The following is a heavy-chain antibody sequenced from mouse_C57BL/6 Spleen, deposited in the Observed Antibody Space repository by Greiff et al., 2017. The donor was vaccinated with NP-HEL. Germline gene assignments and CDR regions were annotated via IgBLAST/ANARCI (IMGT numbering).Heavy chain of an antibody. CDR2: INPNNGGT. Sequence: EVQLQQSGPELVKPGASVKIPCKASGYTFTDYNMDWVKQSHGKSLEWIGDINPNNGGTNYNQKFKGKATLTVDKSSSTAYMELRSLTSEDTAVYYCARKAQATLYYFDYWGQGTTLTVSS. CDR1: GYTFTDYN. J-gene: IGHJ2*01. CDR3: ARKAQATLYYFDY. V-gene: IGHV1-18*01. D-gene: IGHD3-2*02.